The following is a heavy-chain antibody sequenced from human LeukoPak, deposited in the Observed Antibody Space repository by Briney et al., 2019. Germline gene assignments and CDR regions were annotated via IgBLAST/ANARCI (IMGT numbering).Heavy chain of an antibody. V-gene: IGHV3-21*01. CDR2: ISRNSTYI. CDR3: ASDEGNYFDY. CDR1: GLTLSNYG. J-gene: IGHJ4*02. Sequence: GGSLRLSCAASGLTLSNYGMNWVRQAPGKGLEWVASISRNSTYIHYADSVEGRFTISRDNARNSLFLQMNSLRAEDTAIYYCASDEGNYFDYWGQGTLVTVSS.